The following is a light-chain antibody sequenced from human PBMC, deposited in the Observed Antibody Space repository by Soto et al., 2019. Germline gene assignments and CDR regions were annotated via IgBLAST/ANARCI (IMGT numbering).Light chain of an antibody. CDR3: AAWDDSLNGSVV. CDR2: SNN. Sequence: QSVLTQPPSASGTPGQRVTISCSGSSSNIGSNTVNWYQQLPGTAPKLLIYSNNQRPSGVPDRFSGSKSGTSASLAISGLQSEDEADYYCAAWDDSLNGSVVFGGGTKLTFL. V-gene: IGLV1-44*01. J-gene: IGLJ2*01. CDR1: SSNIGSNT.